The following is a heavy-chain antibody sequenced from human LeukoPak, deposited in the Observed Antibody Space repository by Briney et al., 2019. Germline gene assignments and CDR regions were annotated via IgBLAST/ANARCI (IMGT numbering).Heavy chain of an antibody. Sequence: GGSLRPSCAASGFTFGRYAMSWVRQAPGKGLEWVSAISGSGGSTYYTESVKGRFTISRDNSKNTLFLQANSLRAEDTAVYFCAIRTGRGTFDYWGQGTLVTVSS. D-gene: IGHD1-26*01. CDR2: ISGSGGST. J-gene: IGHJ4*02. V-gene: IGHV3-23*01. CDR1: GFTFGRYA. CDR3: AIRTGRGTFDY.